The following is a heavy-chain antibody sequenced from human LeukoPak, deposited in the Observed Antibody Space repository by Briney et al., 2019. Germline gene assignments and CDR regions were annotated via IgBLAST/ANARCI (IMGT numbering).Heavy chain of an antibody. CDR1: GYTFTGYY. Sequence: ASVKVSCKASGYTFTGYYMHWVRQAPGPGLEWVGWINPNSGGTNYAPKFQGRVTITRATSISTAYMELSRLRSDDTAVYYCARNRAVSRNWFDPWGRGTLVTVSS. CDR3: ARNRAVSRNWFDP. V-gene: IGHV1-2*02. CDR2: INPNSGGT. J-gene: IGHJ5*02. D-gene: IGHD1-14*01.